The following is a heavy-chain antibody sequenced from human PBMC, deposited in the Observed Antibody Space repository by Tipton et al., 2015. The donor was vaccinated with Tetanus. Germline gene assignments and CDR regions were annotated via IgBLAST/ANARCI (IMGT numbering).Heavy chain of an antibody. CDR3: ARDERYGDYAY. D-gene: IGHD4-17*01. V-gene: IGHV4-59*01. CDR1: GASFSDYY. CDR2: TYYSGST. Sequence: TLSLTCAVYGASFSDYYWSWIRQPPGKGLEWIGYTYYSGSTGYNPSLKSRVTISIDSSKNQFSLKLTSVTAADTAVYYCARDERYGDYAYWGQGALVTVSS. J-gene: IGHJ4*02.